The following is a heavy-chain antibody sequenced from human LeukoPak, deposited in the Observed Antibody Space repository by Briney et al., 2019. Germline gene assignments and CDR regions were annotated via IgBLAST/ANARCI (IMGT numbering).Heavy chain of an antibody. CDR1: GFTFSSYG. CDR3: ARDGTYYYGSGSLW. CDR2: IRYDGSNK. J-gene: IGHJ4*02. D-gene: IGHD3-10*01. V-gene: IGHV3-30*02. Sequence: GGSLRLSCAVSGFTFSSYGMHWVRQAPGKGLEWVAFIRYDGSNKYYADSVKGRFTISRDNSKNTLYLQMNSLRAEDTAVYYCARDGTYYYGSGSLWWGQGTLVTVSS.